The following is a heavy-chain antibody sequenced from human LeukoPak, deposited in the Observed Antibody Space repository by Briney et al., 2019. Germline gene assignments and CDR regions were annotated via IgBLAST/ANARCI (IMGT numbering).Heavy chain of an antibody. CDR3: ARQDGNSKYYFDY. V-gene: IGHV5-51*01. J-gene: IGHJ4*02. CDR1: GYSFTSYW. Sequence: GESLKISCKGSGYSFTSYWIVWVRQMPGKGLEWMGIIYPGDSDTRYSPSFQGQVTISADKSIRTAYVQWRSLKASDTAMYYCARQDGNSKYYFDYWGQGTLVTVSS. CDR2: IYPGDSDT. D-gene: IGHD1-1*01.